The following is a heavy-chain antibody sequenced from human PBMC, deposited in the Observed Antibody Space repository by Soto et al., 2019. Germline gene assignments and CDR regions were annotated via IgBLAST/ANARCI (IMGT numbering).Heavy chain of an antibody. CDR1: GGSISSYY. Sequence: PSETLSLTCTVSGGSISSYYWSWIRQPAGKGLEGIGRIYTSGSTNYNPSLKSRVTMSVDTSKNQFSLKLSSVTAADTAVYYCARGELGELSSVLNFDYWGQGTLVTVSS. J-gene: IGHJ4*02. V-gene: IGHV4-4*07. CDR3: ARGELGELSSVLNFDY. CDR2: IYTSGST. D-gene: IGHD3-16*02.